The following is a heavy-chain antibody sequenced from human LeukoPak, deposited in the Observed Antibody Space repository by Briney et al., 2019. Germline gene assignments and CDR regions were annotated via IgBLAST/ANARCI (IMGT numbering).Heavy chain of an antibody. J-gene: IGHJ4*02. CDR2: IHYSGST. CDR3: ARGSDSSGWYFGY. V-gene: IGHV4-59*01. D-gene: IGHD6-19*01. Sequence: PSETLSLTCTVSGGSISSYYWSWLRQPPGKGLEWIGYIHYSGSTNYNPSLKSRVTISVDTSKNQFSLKLSSVTAPDTAVYYGARGSDSSGWYFGYWGRGTLVT. CDR1: GGSISSYY.